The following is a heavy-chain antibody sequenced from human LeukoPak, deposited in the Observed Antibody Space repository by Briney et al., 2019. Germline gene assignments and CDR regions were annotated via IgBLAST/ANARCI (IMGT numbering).Heavy chain of an antibody. CDR2: TYYRSKWYN. CDR1: GDSVSSNSAA. Sequence: SQTLSLTCAISGDSVSSNSAAWNWIRQSPSRGLEWLGRTYYRSKWYNDYAVSVKSRITFTPDTSKNHFSLQLNSITPEDTAAYYCARSLAGPLDYWGQGTLVTVSS. CDR3: ARSLAGPLDY. D-gene: IGHD7-27*01. J-gene: IGHJ4*02. V-gene: IGHV6-1*01.